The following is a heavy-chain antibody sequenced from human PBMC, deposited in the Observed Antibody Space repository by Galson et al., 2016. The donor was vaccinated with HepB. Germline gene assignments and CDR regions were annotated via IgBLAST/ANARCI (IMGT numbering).Heavy chain of an antibody. D-gene: IGHD3-10*01. CDR2: MNPKSGNT. CDR1: GYTFTSYD. CDR3: ARPVGVVYYASGSFRYFYYGMDG. J-gene: IGHJ6*02. V-gene: IGHV1-8*01. Sequence: SVKVSCKASGYTFTSYDLNWVRQATGQGLEWMGWMNPKSGNTDYAQKFQGRVTMTRNTSISTAYMELSSLRSEDTAVYYCARPVGVVYYASGSFRYFYYGMDGWGQGTTVTVSS.